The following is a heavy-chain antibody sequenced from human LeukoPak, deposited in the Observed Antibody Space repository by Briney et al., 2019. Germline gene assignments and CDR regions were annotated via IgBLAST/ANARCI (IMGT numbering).Heavy chain of an antibody. CDR3: ARSRSGYSYGGFDS. V-gene: IGHV5-51*01. CDR2: IYPGDSET. Sequence: GESLKISCKGSGYSFTGYWIAWVRQMPGTGLEWMGIIYPGDSETRYSPSFRGQVTISADKSIRTAYLQWSSLKASDTAMYYCARSRSGYSYGGFDSWGQGTLVTVSS. J-gene: IGHJ5*01. CDR1: GYSFTGYW. D-gene: IGHD5-18*01.